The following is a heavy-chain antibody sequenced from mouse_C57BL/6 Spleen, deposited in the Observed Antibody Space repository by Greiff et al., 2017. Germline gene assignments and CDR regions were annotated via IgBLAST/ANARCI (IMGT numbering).Heavy chain of an antibody. CDR2: ISNKANGYTT. CDR3: ARDATGTEDY. V-gene: IGHV7-3*01. CDR1: GFTFTDYY. Sequence: EVKLVESGGGLVQPGGSLSLSCAASGFTFTDYYMSWVRQPPGKALEWLGFISNKANGYTTEYSATVKGNFTISRDNSQSILYLQMNALRAEDSATYYCARDATGTEDYWGQGTTLTVSS. J-gene: IGHJ2*01. D-gene: IGHD4-1*02.